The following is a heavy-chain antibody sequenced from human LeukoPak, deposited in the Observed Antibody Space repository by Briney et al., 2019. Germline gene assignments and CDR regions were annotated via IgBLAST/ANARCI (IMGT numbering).Heavy chain of an antibody. CDR2: ISAYNGNT. D-gene: IGHD6-13*01. CDR1: GYTFTSYG. Sequence: ASVKVSCKASGYTFTSYGISWVRQAPGQGLEWMGWISAYNGNTNYAQKLQGRVTMTTDTSTSTAYMELRSLRSDDTAVYYCARDLASSSSWRNWFDPWGQGTLVTVSS. CDR3: ARDLASSSSWRNWFDP. V-gene: IGHV1-18*01. J-gene: IGHJ5*02.